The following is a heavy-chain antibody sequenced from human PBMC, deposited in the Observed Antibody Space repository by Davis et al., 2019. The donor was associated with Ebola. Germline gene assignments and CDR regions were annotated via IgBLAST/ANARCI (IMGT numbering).Heavy chain of an antibody. CDR3: ARDRTPTQWLVLDYYYYGMDV. V-gene: IGHV3-30-3*01. J-gene: IGHJ6*04. D-gene: IGHD6-19*01. Sequence: PGGSLRLSCAASGFTFSSYAMHWVRQAPGKGLEWVAVISYDGSNKYYADSVKGRFTISRDNSKNTLYLQMNSLRAEDTAVYYCARDRTPTQWLVLDYYYYGMDVWGKGTTVTVSS. CDR1: GFTFSSYA. CDR2: ISYDGSNK.